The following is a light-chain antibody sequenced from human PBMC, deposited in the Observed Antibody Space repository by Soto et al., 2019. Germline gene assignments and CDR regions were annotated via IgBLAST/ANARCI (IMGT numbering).Light chain of an antibody. CDR1: QSVSSN. Sequence: EIMMTQSPATLSVSPGERATLSCRASQSVSSNLAWYQQKPGQAPRLLIYSASTRATGIPARFSGSGSGTEFTLTISSLQSEEFALYYCQQYNNGPPLTFGGGTKVEIK. CDR3: QQYNNGPPLT. J-gene: IGKJ4*01. CDR2: SAS. V-gene: IGKV3-15*01.